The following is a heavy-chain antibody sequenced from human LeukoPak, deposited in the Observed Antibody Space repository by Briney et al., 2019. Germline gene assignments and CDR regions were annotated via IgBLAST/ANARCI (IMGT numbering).Heavy chain of an antibody. D-gene: IGHD3-10*01. Sequence: GGSLRLSCAASEFSFSSFEMHWVRQAPGKGLEWLSYISSSGSTRYYADSVKGRFTISGDNSKNTLYLQMNSMRAEDTAVYYCAKVWAHDGSGNPYWHFDLWGRGTLVTVSS. CDR1: EFSFSSFE. CDR2: ISSSGSTR. V-gene: IGHV3-48*03. CDR3: AKVWAHDGSGNPYWHFDL. J-gene: IGHJ2*01.